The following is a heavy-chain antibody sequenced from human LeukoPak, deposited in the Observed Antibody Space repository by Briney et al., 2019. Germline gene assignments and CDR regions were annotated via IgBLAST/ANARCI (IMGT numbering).Heavy chain of an antibody. CDR3: AREEGNRGWWAQHY. D-gene: IGHD6-19*01. CDR1: GASIISSDW. Sequence: SETLSLTCAVSGASIISSDWWSWVRQPPGKGLEWIGEVYHSGITNYNPSLKSRVIISVDKSKNLFSLNLTSVTAADTALYYCAREEGNRGWWAQHYWGQGALVTVSS. J-gene: IGHJ4*02. V-gene: IGHV4-4*02. CDR2: VYHSGIT.